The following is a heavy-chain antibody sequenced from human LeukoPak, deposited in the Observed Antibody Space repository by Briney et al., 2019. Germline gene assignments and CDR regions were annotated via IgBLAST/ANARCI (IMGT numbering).Heavy chain of an antibody. CDR1: GFTFSPYA. J-gene: IGHJ6*02. V-gene: IGHV3-23*01. CDR2: MTGNGGSL. CDR3: ARGRGSDGLDV. Sequence: PGGSLRLSCAASGFTFSPYAMSRDRQAPGKGLEWVSGMTGNGGSLYYAGSVKGRFTISRDNSKNTLYVEMNSLRADDTAVYYCARGRGSDGLDVWGQGTTVTVSS.